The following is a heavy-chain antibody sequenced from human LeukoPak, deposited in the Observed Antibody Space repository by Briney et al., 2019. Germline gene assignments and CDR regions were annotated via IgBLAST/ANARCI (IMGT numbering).Heavy chain of an antibody. Sequence: GGSLRLSCPASGFTFSDYSMSWVRQAPGKGLEWVSSISNSSDYIYYADSVKGRFTISRDNARNSLYLQMNSLRAEDTAVYYCARSRSVSNYKGMDVWGQGPTVTVSS. J-gene: IGHJ6*02. CDR2: ISNSSDYI. V-gene: IGHV3-21*01. CDR3: ARSRSVSNYKGMDV. CDR1: GFTFSDYS. D-gene: IGHD5/OR15-5a*01.